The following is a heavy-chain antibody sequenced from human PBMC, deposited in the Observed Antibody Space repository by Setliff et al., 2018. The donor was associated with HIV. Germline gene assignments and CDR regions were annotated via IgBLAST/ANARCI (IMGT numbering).Heavy chain of an antibody. Sequence: RASVKVSCKASGYTFTSYYMHWVRQAPGQGPEWMGGIIPILSTTHYAQKFQGRVTITADESTSTAYMELSSLRSEDTAVYYCARDSSGVLSLRYMDVWGKGTTVTVSS. CDR2: IIPILSTT. CDR1: GYTFTSYY. V-gene: IGHV1-69*13. D-gene: IGHD3-22*01. J-gene: IGHJ6*03. CDR3: ARDSSGVLSLRYMDV.